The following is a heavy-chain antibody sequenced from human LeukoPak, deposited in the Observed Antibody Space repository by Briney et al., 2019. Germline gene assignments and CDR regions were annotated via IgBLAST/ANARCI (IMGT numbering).Heavy chain of an antibody. CDR1: GFTFSYYA. V-gene: IGHV3-64D*09. D-gene: IGHD3-22*01. CDR2: ISSNGGST. J-gene: IGHJ4*02. CDR3: AKGPTYDSLPYYFDY. Sequence: GGSLRLSCSASGFTFSYYAMHWVRQAAGKGLEFVSGISSNGGSTYYADSLKGRFTVSRDNSNNTLYLQVSSLRAEDTAIYYCAKGPTYDSLPYYFDYWGQGTLVTVSS.